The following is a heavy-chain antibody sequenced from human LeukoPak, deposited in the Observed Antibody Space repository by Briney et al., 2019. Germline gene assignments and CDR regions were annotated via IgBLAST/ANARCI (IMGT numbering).Heavy chain of an antibody. CDR3: ARVADPWFGELWTFDY. V-gene: IGHV3-7*01. CDR1: GFTFSSYW. Sequence: GGSLRLSCAASGFTFSSYWMSWVRQAPGKGLEWVANIKQDGSEKYYVDSVKGRFTISRDNAKNSLYLQMNSLRAEDTAVYYCARVADPWFGELWTFDYWGQGTLVTVSS. D-gene: IGHD3-10*01. J-gene: IGHJ4*02. CDR2: IKQDGSEK.